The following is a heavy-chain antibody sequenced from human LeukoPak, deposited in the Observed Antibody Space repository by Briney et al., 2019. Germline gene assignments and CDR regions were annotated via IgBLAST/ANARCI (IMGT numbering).Heavy chain of an antibody. D-gene: IGHD3-10*01. Sequence: GGSLRLSCAASGFTFSSYSMSWVRQAPGKGLEWVSSISSSSSYIYYADSVKGRFTISRDNAKNSLYLQMNSLRAEDTAVYYCATDRGSGSRFDYWGQGTLVTVSS. CDR1: GFTFSSYS. CDR3: ATDRGSGSRFDY. CDR2: ISSSSSYI. V-gene: IGHV3-21*01. J-gene: IGHJ4*02.